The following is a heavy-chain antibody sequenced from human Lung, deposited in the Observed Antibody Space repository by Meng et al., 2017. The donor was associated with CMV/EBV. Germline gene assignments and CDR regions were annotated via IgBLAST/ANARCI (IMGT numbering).Heavy chain of an antibody. D-gene: IGHD4-11*01. CDR2: ISAFNGGT. J-gene: IGHJ4*02. Sequence: SCKASGYAFTRYGLSWVRQAPGQGLEWMGWISAFNGGTIYAEKVQGRVTMTTDTSTTTAYMELRSLRSDDTAMYYCVRDRYSNIDYWGQGTLVTVSS. CDR1: GYAFTRYG. CDR3: VRDRYSNIDY. V-gene: IGHV1-18*01.